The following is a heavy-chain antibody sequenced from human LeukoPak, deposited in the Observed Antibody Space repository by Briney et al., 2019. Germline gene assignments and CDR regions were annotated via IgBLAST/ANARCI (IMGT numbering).Heavy chain of an antibody. D-gene: IGHD3-10*01. Sequence: ASVKVSCKASGYTFRSYGITWVRQAPGQGLEWMGWNSAYNGNTNYAQKLQGRVTMTTDTSTSTAYMELRSLRSDDTAVYYCARAYGSGSYFIDAFDIWAQGTMVTVSS. J-gene: IGHJ3*02. CDR1: GYTFRSYG. CDR3: ARAYGSGSYFIDAFDI. V-gene: IGHV1-18*04. CDR2: NSAYNGNT.